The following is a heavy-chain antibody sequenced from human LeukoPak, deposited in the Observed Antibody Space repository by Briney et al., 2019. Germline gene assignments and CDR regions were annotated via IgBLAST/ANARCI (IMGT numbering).Heavy chain of an antibody. CDR3: ARFSRRLKGLKNNWFDP. CDR1: GYTFTGYY. CDR2: INPNSGGT. V-gene: IGHV1-2*02. D-gene: IGHD3-3*02. Sequence: ASVKVSCKASGYTFTGYYMHWVRQAPGQGLEWMGWINPNSGGTNYAQKFQGRVTMTRDTSISTAYMELSRLRSDDTAVYYCARFSRRLKGLKNNWFDPWGQGTLVTVSS. J-gene: IGHJ5*02.